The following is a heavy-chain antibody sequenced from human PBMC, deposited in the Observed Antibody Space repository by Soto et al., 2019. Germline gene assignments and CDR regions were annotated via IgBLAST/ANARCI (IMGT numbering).Heavy chain of an antibody. Sequence: GESLKISCKGSGYSFTSYWICCLRQMPGKGLEWMGIIYPGDSDTRYSPSFQGQVTISADKSISTAYLQWSSLKASDTAMYYCARPSYGDGSYFDYWGQGTLVTVSS. D-gene: IGHD4-17*01. CDR3: ARPSYGDGSYFDY. CDR1: GYSFTSYW. V-gene: IGHV5-51*01. J-gene: IGHJ4*02. CDR2: IYPGDSDT.